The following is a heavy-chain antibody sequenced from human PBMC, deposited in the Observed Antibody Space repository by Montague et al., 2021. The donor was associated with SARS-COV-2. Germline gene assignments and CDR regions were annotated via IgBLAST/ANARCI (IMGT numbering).Heavy chain of an antibody. J-gene: IGHJ4*02. Sequence: SLRLSCAASGFIFSSYEMNWVRQAPGKRLEWVSYISNSGDTKYYADPVKGRFTISRDNAKNSLYLQMSSLRAEDTAVYYCARAGEDYYYDSSGFLYWGQGILVTVSS. V-gene: IGHV3-48*03. D-gene: IGHD3-22*01. CDR2: ISNSGDTK. CDR3: ARAGEDYYYDSSGFLY. CDR1: GFIFSSYE.